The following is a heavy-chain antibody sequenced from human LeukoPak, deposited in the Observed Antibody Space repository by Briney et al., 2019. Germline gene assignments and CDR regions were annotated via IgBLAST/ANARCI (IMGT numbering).Heavy chain of an antibody. CDR3: ARPTVVVPAAMRITPYYYMDV. J-gene: IGHJ6*03. Sequence: ASVKVSCKASGYTFTGYYMHWVRQAPGQGLEWMGWINPNSGGTNYAQKFQGRVTMTRDTSISTAYMELRSLRSDDTAVYYCARPTVVVPAAMRITPYYYMDVWGKGTTVTVSS. CDR1: GYTFTGYY. V-gene: IGHV1-2*02. CDR2: INPNSGGT. D-gene: IGHD2-2*01.